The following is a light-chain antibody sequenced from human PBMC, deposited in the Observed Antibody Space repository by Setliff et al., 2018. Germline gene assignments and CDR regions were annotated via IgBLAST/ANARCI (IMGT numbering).Light chain of an antibody. CDR2: DVT. CDR1: INDVGGYDF. CDR3: SSYSRTTTLVI. J-gene: IGLJ2*01. Sequence: QSVLIQPASVSGSPGQSMTISCTGSINDVGGYDFVSWYQQHPGKAPKLMIYDVTKRPSGVSNRFSGSKSGNTASLTISSLQAEDEADYYCSSYSRTTTLVIFGGGTQLTVL. V-gene: IGLV2-14*03.